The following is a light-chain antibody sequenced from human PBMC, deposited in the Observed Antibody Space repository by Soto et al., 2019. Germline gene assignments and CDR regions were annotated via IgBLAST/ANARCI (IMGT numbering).Light chain of an antibody. J-gene: IGLJ1*01. CDR1: SSDVGGYNY. CDR3: CSYAGSPRYV. Sequence: ALTQPRSVSGSPGQSVTIYCAGTSSDVGGYNYVSWYQQHPGKAPKVMIYDVSERPSGVPDRFSGSKSGNTASLTISGLQAEDEADYYCCSYAGSPRYVLGTGTKLTVL. CDR2: DVS. V-gene: IGLV2-11*01.